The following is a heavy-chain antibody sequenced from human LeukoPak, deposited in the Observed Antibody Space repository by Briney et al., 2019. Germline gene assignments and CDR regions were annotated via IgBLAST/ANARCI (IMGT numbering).Heavy chain of an antibody. D-gene: IGHD6-13*01. V-gene: IGHV3-48*04. CDR3: ARRPAAGARYFDY. Sequence: GGSLRLSCAASGFTVSSNYMSWVRQAPGKGLEWVSYISSSSSTIYYADSVKGRFTISRDNAKNSLYLQMNSLRAEDTAVYYCARRPAAGARYFDYWGQGTLVTVSS. CDR2: ISSSSSTI. J-gene: IGHJ4*02. CDR1: GFTVSSNY.